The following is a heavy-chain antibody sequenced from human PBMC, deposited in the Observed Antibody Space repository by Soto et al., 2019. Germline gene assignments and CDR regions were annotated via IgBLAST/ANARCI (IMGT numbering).Heavy chain of an antibody. Sequence: GGSLRLSCAASGFTFSSYAMSWVRQAPGKGLEWVSAISGSGGSTYYADSVKGRFTISRDNSKNTLYLQMNSLRAEDTAVYYCAKVSDYDFWSGAYYFDYWGQGTLVTVSS. CDR3: AKVSDYDFWSGAYYFDY. D-gene: IGHD3-3*01. CDR1: GFTFSSYA. J-gene: IGHJ4*02. V-gene: IGHV3-23*01. CDR2: ISGSGGST.